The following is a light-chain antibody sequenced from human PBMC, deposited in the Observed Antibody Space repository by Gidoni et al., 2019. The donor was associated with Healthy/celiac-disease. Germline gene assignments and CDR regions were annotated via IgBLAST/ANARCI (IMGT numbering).Light chain of an antibody. J-gene: IGKJ2*01. Sequence: DIKLTQSPSTLSASVGDRVTITCRASQSISSWLAWYQQKPGKAPKLLIYKASSLESGVPSRFSGSGSGIEFTLTISSLQPDDFATYYCQQYNSYPVTFGQGTKLEIK. CDR3: QQYNSYPVT. V-gene: IGKV1-5*03. CDR1: QSISSW. CDR2: KAS.